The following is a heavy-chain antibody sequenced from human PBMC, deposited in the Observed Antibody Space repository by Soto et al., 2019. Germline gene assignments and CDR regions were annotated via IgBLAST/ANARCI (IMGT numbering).Heavy chain of an antibody. D-gene: IGHD3-22*01. CDR1: GGTFSSYA. CDR2: IIPSIGTP. J-gene: IGHJ4*02. Sequence: SVKVSCKASGGTFSSYAISWVRQAPGQGLEWMGGIIPSIGTPNYAQKFQGRVTITGDVSTSTAYMELSSLRSEDTAVYYCAADPHMIVVVPVTAPAYWGQGTLVTVSS. V-gene: IGHV1-69*13. CDR3: AADPHMIVVVPVTAPAY.